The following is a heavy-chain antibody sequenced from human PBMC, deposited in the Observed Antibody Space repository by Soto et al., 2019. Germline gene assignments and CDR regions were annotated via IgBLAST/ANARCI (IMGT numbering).Heavy chain of an antibody. CDR3: ETGRGVRGVITTAYYYYGPDV. V-gene: IGHV4-34*01. D-gene: IGHD3-10*01. CDR2: INHSGST. CDR1: GGSFSDYY. J-gene: IGHJ6*02. Sequence: PSETLSLTCAVYGGSFSDYYWSWIRQPPGKGLEWIGEINHSGSTNYNPSLKSRVTISVDTSKNQFSLKLSSVSAADTAVYYCETGRGVRGVITTAYYYYGPDVWGQGNTVTVSS.